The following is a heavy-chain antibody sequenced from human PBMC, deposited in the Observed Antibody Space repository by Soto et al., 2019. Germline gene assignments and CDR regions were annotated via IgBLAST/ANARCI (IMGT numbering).Heavy chain of an antibody. J-gene: IGHJ4*02. CDR3: ATEKFGAGRVCVYS. Sequence: QVPLVQYGAEMKKPGSSVKVSCEASGGTSTIYTITWVRQAPGQGLAWMGRIVPLLGITNYARDFQGRVTITADQSTTTAYMELSSLRFEDTAVYYCATEKFGAGRVCVYSWGRGTQVTVSS. V-gene: IGHV1-69*08. D-gene: IGHD1-26*01. CDR2: IVPLLGIT. CDR1: GGTSTIYT.